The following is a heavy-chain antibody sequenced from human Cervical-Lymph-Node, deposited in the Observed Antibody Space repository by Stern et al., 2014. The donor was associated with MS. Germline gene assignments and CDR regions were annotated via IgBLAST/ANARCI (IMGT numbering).Heavy chain of an antibody. CDR1: GGTFSSSYA. V-gene: IGHV1-69*09. J-gene: IGHJ5*02. Sequence: QVQLVQSGAEVKKPGSSVNVSCKASGGTFSSSYAITWMRQAPGQGLEWMGRIIPILGLPNYAQKFQGRVTIPGDTSTSTAYMELSSLRSEDPAVYYCARGVVSNRAAATLHNLSAPGGQGPLVTVSS. D-gene: IGHD2-15*01. CDR3: ARGVVSNRAAATLHNLSAP. CDR2: IIPILGLP.